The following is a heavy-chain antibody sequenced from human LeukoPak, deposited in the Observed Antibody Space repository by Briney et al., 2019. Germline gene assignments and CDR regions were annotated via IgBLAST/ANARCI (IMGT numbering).Heavy chain of an antibody. Sequence: GSLRLSCAASGFTFSSYAMHWVRQAPGKGLEWVAVISYDGSNKYYADSVKGRFTISRDNSKNTLYLQMNSLRAEDTAVYYCARLIVVVPAATSDYWGQGTLVTVSS. J-gene: IGHJ4*02. CDR3: ARLIVVVPAATSDY. V-gene: IGHV3-30*04. CDR1: GFTFSSYA. D-gene: IGHD2-2*01. CDR2: ISYDGSNK.